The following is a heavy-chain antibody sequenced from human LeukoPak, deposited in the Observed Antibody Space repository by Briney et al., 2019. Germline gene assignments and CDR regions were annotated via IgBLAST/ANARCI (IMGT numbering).Heavy chain of an antibody. CDR2: ISGSGGSS. J-gene: IGHJ3*02. V-gene: IGHV3-23*01. CDR1: GFTFSSYA. D-gene: IGHD3-22*01. Sequence: GGSLRLSCAASGFTFSSYAMSWVRQAPGKGLEGVSAISGSGGSSYYADSVKGRFTISRDNSRNTLYLQMNSLRAEDTALYYCAKGQTYYYDSGAFDIWGQGTMVIVSS. CDR3: AKGQTYYYDSGAFDI.